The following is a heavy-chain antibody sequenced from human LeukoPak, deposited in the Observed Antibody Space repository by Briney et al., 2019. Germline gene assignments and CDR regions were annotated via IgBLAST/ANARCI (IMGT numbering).Heavy chain of an antibody. Sequence: PGGSLRLSCEASGFTFSSYWMSWVRQAPGKGLEWVANIKQDGSERFYVDSVKGRFTISRDNAKNSLYLQMNSLRAEDTAVYYCARVGARYCRSTSCYFDYWGQGTLVTVSS. J-gene: IGHJ4*02. CDR3: ARVGARYCRSTSCYFDY. CDR2: IKQDGSER. V-gene: IGHV3-7*01. CDR1: GFTFSSYW. D-gene: IGHD2-2*01.